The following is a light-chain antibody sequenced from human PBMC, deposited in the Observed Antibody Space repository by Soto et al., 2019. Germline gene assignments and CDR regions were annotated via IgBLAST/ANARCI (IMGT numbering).Light chain of an antibody. Sequence: DIQMTQSPSSLSASLGDRVTITCQASQDISNYLNWYQQKPGKAPKLLIYDASNLETGVPSRFSGSGSGTDFTFTISSLQPEDIATYYCQQYDNLLPLTFGGGTKVEIK. CDR3: QQYDNLLPLT. CDR1: QDISNY. V-gene: IGKV1-33*01. CDR2: DAS. J-gene: IGKJ4*01.